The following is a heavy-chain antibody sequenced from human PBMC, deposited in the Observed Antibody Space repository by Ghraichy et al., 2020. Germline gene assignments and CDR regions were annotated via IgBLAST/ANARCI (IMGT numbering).Heavy chain of an antibody. J-gene: IGHJ3*02. V-gene: IGHV3-13*01. D-gene: IGHD4-17*01. CDR2: IGTAGDT. CDR1: GFTFSSYD. CDR3: ARGAAYGDSHHDAFDI. Sequence: GGSLRLSCAASGFTFSSYDMHWVRQATGKGLEWVSAIGTAGDTYYPGSVKGRFTISRENAKNSLYLQMNSLRAGDTAVYYCARGAAYGDSHHDAFDIWGQGTMVTVSS.